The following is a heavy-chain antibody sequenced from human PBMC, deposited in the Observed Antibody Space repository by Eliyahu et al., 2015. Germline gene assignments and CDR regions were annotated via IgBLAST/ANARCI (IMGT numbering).Heavy chain of an antibody. D-gene: IGHD5-12*01. V-gene: IGHV1-69*09. CDR3: ASLIVATPFPSYYYYGMDV. CDR2: IIPILGIA. CDR1: GXTFSSYA. J-gene: IGHJ6*02. Sequence: QVQLVQSGAEVKKPGSSVKVSCKXSGXTFSSYAIXWVRQAPGQGLEWMGRIIPILGIANYAQKFQGRVTITADKSTSTAYMELSSLRSEDTAVYYCASLIVATPFPSYYYYGMDVWGQGTTVTVSS.